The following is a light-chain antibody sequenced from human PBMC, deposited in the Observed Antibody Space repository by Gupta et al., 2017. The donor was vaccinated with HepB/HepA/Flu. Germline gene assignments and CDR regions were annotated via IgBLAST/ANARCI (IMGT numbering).Light chain of an antibody. Sequence: DLQTPHSPSPLSASVGERVTITWRGSQGISKWLAWYQQKPEQAPKLLIYTASSLHSGVPSRFSGSGSGTDFTLTISRLQPEDFATYYCQQANSFPPSFGQGTKVEIK. J-gene: IGKJ1*01. CDR3: QQANSFPPS. CDR2: TAS. CDR1: QGISKW. V-gene: IGKV1-12*01.